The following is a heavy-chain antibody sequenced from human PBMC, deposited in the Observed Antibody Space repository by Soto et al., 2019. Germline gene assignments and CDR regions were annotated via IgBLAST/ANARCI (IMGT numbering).Heavy chain of an antibody. CDR2: ISLYSDGT. D-gene: IGHD2-2*01. V-gene: IGHV1-18*01. Sequence: ASVKGSCKTSGYTFSNYGITWVRQAPGQPLEWLGWISLYSDGTNYAQKFQGRVSMTTDTSTTTAYMELRSLRSDDTAVYYCARVVPGAEAWFGPWGQGTLVTVSS. CDR1: GYTFSNYG. J-gene: IGHJ5*02. CDR3: ARVVPGAEAWFGP.